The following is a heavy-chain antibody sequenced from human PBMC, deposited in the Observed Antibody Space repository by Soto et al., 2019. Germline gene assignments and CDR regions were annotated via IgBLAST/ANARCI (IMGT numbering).Heavy chain of an antibody. CDR2: ISSSGSTI. V-gene: IGHV3-48*03. CDR3: ARDWRPWQLLVGENDYYYYGMDV. D-gene: IGHD6-19*01. J-gene: IGHJ6*02. Sequence: PGGSLRLSCAASGFTFSSYEMNWVRQAPGKGLEWVSYISSSGSTIYYADSVKDRFTISRDNAKNSLYLQMNSLRAEDTAVYYCARDWRPWQLLVGENDYYYYGMDVWGQGTTVTVSS. CDR1: GFTFSSYE.